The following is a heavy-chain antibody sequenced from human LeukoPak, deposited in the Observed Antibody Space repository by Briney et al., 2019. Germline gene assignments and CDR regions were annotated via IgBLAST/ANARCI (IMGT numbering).Heavy chain of an antibody. CDR2: MSSSDDGR. V-gene: IGHV3-23*01. J-gene: IGHJ4*02. D-gene: IGHD6-19*01. CDR1: GFSFSSYA. CDR3: AKDQIGGAVAGTSFDY. Sequence: PGGSPRLSCATSGFSFSSYAMSWVRQAPGKGLEWVSAMSSSDDGRYYAASVRGRFTISRDTSRSTLYLQMNSLRAKDAAVYYCAKDQIGGAVAGTSFDYWGQGTLVTVSS.